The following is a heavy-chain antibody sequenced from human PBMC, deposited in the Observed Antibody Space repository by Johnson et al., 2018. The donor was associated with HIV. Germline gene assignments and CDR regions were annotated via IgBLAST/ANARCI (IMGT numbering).Heavy chain of an antibody. V-gene: IGHV3-11*04. J-gene: IGHJ3*01. CDR2: ISTSGSNI. CDR1: GFTFSDFY. D-gene: IGHD3-22*01. CDR3: ARGSRYTYDNDDAYLLHAFDF. Sequence: QVQLVESGGDLVKPGGSLRLSCTASGFTFSDFYMSWIRQAPGKGLAWVSYISTSGSNIYYADSVRGRFTISRDSSKNTLYLQMNSLRVEDTAVYYCARGSRYTYDNDDAYLLHAFDFWGQGTMVTVSS.